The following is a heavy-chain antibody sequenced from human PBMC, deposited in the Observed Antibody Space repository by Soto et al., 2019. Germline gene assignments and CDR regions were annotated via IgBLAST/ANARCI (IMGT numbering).Heavy chain of an antibody. Sequence: GATVKVSCKASGFTFTSSAVQWVRQARGQRLEWIGWIVVGSGNTNYAQKFQERVTITRDMSTSTAYMELSSLRSEDTAVYYCAADYLIHYYDSSGYSDYWGQGTLVTVSS. CDR2: IVVGSGNT. V-gene: IGHV1-58*01. CDR3: AADYLIHYYDSSGYSDY. CDR1: GFTFTSSA. D-gene: IGHD3-22*01. J-gene: IGHJ4*02.